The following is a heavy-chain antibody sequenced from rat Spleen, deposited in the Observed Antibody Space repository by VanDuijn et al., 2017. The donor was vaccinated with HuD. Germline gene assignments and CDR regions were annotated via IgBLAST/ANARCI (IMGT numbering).Heavy chain of an antibody. CDR3: TRGYVMDA. J-gene: IGHJ4*01. Sequence: EVQLVESDGGLVQPGRSLKLSCAASGFTFDDHFMAWVRQAPTKGLEWVATISTGGDNTFYRDSVKGRFTISRDNAKNTQYLQMDSLRSEDTATYYCTRGYVMDAWGQGASVTVSS. V-gene: IGHV5S13*01. CDR2: ISTGGDNT. CDR1: GFTFDDHF.